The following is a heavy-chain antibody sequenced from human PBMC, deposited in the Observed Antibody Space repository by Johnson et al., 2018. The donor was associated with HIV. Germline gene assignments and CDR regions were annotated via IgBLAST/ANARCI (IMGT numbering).Heavy chain of an antibody. J-gene: IGHJ3*02. CDR1: GFTVSSNY. CDR2: ISWNGGST. CDR3: ARTEYFGWDRSHAFDI. V-gene: IGHV3-20*04. Sequence: VQLVESGGGVVRPGGSLRVSCAASGFTVSSNYMSWVRQAPGKGLEWVSGISWNGGSTGYADSVKGRFTISRDNAKNSLYLQMNSLRAEDTALYYCARTEYFGWDRSHAFDIWGQGTMVTVSS. D-gene: IGHD3-9*01.